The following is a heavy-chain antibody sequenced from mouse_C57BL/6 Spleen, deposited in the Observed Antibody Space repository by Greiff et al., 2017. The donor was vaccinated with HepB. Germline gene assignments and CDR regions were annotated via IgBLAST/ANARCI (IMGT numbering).Heavy chain of an antibody. CDR2: IDPSDSYT. CDR3: ARKGGNFGVFFDY. J-gene: IGHJ2*01. Sequence: QVQLKQPGAELVMPGASVKLSCKASGYTFTSYWMHWVKQRPGQGLEWIGEIDPSDSYTNYNQKFKGKSTLTVDKSSSTAYMQLSSLTSEDSAVYYCARKGGNFGVFFDYWGQGTTLTVSS. CDR1: GYTFTSYW. D-gene: IGHD2-1*01. V-gene: IGHV1-69*01.